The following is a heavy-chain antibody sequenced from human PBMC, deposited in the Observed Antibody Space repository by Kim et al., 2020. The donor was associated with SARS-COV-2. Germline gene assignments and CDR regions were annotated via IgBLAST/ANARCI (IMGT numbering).Heavy chain of an antibody. D-gene: IGHD6-13*01. CDR2: IGGIGGAI. CDR3: ARRPGTAAAGTAHFDP. CDR1: GFNFGIYA. V-gene: IGHV3-23*01. J-gene: IGHJ5*02. Sequence: GGSLRLSCAASGFNFGIYAMSWVRQAPGKGLEWVSTIGGIGGAIFYAGSVRGRFTISRDNSKNTLYLQMTNLRTDDTAMYYCARRPGTAAAGTAHFDPWGQGTRVTVST.